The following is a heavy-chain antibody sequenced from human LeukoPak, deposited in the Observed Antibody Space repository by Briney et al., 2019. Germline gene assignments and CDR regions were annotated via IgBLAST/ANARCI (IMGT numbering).Heavy chain of an antibody. CDR2: INPNNGGT. CDR3: ARGKAEQWLPHWYFDY. CDR1: GYTFTGHY. J-gene: IGHJ4*02. Sequence: ASVTVPCKASGYTFTGHYMHWVRQAPGQGLEWMGWINPNNGGTNYAQKFQGRVTMTRDTSISTAYMELSRLRSDDTAVYYCARGKAEQWLPHWYFDYWGQGTLVTVSS. D-gene: IGHD6-19*01. V-gene: IGHV1-2*02.